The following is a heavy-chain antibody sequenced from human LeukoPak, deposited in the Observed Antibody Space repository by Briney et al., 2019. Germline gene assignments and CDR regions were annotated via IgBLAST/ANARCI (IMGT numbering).Heavy chain of an antibody. CDR2: ISGSGGYT. Sequence: GSLRLSCAASGLTFSNYAMSWVRQAPGKGLEWVSGISGSGGYTYYADSVKGRFTISRDNSKNTLYLQMNSLRAEDTAIYYCAKDPYYDFWSGYYYFDYWGQGTLVTVSS. J-gene: IGHJ4*02. CDR3: AKDPYYDFWSGYYYFDY. V-gene: IGHV3-23*01. D-gene: IGHD3-3*01. CDR1: GLTFSNYA.